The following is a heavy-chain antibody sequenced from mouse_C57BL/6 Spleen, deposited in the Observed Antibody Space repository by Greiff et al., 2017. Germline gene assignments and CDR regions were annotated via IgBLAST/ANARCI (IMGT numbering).Heavy chain of an antibody. J-gene: IGHJ4*01. CDR3: ARGGYDAMDY. CDR2: INPNNGGT. Sequence: EVQLQQSGPELVKPGASVKISCKASGYTFTDYYMNWVKQSHGKSLEWIGDINPNNGGTSYNQKFKGKATLTVDKSSSTAYMELRSLTSEDSAVYYCARGGYDAMDYWGQGTSVTVSS. D-gene: IGHD1-1*02. CDR1: GYTFTDYY. V-gene: IGHV1-26*01.